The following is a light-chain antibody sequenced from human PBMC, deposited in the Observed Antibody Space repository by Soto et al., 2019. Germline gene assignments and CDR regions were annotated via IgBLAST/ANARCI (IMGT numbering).Light chain of an antibody. V-gene: IGKV1-5*03. CDR2: KAS. CDR1: QSISGW. CDR3: QHYNRNSQT. Sequence: DIQMTQSPSTLSASLGDSVIIXXRASQSISGWLAWYQQKPGKAPKVXIYKASSLESGVPSRFSGSGAGTEFTLTISSLQPDDFATYYCQHYNRNSQTFGQGTKVDIK. J-gene: IGKJ1*01.